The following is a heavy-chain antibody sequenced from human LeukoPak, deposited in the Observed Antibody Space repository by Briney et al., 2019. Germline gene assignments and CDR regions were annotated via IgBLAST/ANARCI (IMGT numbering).Heavy chain of an antibody. CDR3: ARGVLENIAQYYFDY. J-gene: IGHJ4*02. CDR2: INPNSGGT. CDR1: GYTFTGYY. V-gene: IGHV1-2*06. D-gene: IGHD2/OR15-2a*01. Sequence: ASVKVSCKASGYTFTGYYMHWVRQAPGQGLEWMGRINPNSGGTNYAQKFQGRVTMTRDTSISTAYMELSRLRSEDTAVYYCARGVLENIAQYYFDYWGQGTLVTVSS.